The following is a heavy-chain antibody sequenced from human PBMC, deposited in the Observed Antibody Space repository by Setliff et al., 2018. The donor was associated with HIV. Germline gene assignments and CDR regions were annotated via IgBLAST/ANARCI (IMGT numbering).Heavy chain of an antibody. CDR3: ARDRIEVLADSPHDVFDI. V-gene: IGHV4-4*07. CDR1: GDSVSGYY. J-gene: IGHJ3*02. D-gene: IGHD3-22*01. CDR2: VHNSAGS. Sequence: SETLSLTCAVSGDSVSGYYWSWIRQPAGRGLEWIGRVHNSAGSNYNPSLKSRVTMSVDTAKNQLSLKLTAVSAADTAVYYCARDRIEVLADSPHDVFDIWGRGIMVP.